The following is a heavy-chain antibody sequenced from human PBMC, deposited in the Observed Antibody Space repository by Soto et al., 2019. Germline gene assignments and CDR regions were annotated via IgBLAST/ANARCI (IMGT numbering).Heavy chain of an antibody. V-gene: IGHV3-23*01. CDR1: GFTFSDYA. CDR2: ISGSGGST. CDR3: AKDRNDFWSGYYGPLGGGMDV. J-gene: IGHJ6*02. Sequence: EVQLLESGGGLVQPGGSLRLSCAASGFTFSDYAMSWARQAPGKGLEWVSAISGSGGSTYYADSVKGRFTISRDNSKNTLYLQMNSVRAEDADLYHCAKDRNDFWSGYYGPLGGGMDVCGQGTTVTVSS. D-gene: IGHD3-3*01.